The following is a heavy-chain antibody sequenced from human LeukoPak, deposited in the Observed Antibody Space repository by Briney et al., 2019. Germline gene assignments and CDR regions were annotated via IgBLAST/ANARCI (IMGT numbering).Heavy chain of an antibody. Sequence: PGGSLRLSCAAPGFSFIYYSMNWVRQAPGKGLEWVAHISSSSSTIYYADSVKGRFIVSRDDAKDSVFRQMNTLRDEDTAVYYCARGGDTSGYYFGYWGQGTRVTVSS. CDR1: GFSFIYYS. CDR3: ARGGDTSGYYFGY. J-gene: IGHJ4*02. D-gene: IGHD3-22*01. V-gene: IGHV3-48*02. CDR2: ISSSSSTI.